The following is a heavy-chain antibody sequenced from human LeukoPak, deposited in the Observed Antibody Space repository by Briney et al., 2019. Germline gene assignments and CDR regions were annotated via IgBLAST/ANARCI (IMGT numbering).Heavy chain of an antibody. V-gene: IGHV3-20*04. CDR2: INWNAGST. Sequence: PAVSLRLSCAASGFMFDDYDMSWVRQAPGKGLEWVSGINWNAGSTAYADSVKGRFTISRDNAKNSLYLQMNSLRAEDTALYYCARAFKYSMSGYYFDYWGQGTLVTVSS. CDR1: GFMFDDYD. CDR3: ARAFKYSMSGYYFDY. J-gene: IGHJ4*02. D-gene: IGHD2-21*01.